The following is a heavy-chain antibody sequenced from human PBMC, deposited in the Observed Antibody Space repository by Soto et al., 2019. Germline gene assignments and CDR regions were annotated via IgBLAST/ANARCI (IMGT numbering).Heavy chain of an antibody. CDR2: INPNSGGT. CDR1: GYTFTGYY. CDR3: ARGTVDDILTGFARHAFDI. J-gene: IGHJ3*02. Sequence: ASVKVSCKASGYTFTGYYMHWVRQAPGQGLEWMGWINPNSGGTNYAQKFQGWVTMTRDTSISTAYMELSRLRSDDTAVYYCARGTVDDILTGFARHAFDIWGQGTMVTVSS. V-gene: IGHV1-2*04. D-gene: IGHD3-9*01.